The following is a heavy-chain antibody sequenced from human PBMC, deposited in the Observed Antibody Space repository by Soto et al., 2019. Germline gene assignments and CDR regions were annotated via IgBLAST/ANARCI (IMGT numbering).Heavy chain of an antibody. J-gene: IGHJ6*02. CDR3: ATKGDYYYYGMDV. V-gene: IGHV1-3*01. CDR2: INAGNGNT. CDR1: GYTFTSYV. Sequence: QVQLVQSGAEVKKPGASVKVSCKASGYTFTSYVMHWVRQAPGQRLEWRGWINAGNGNTKYSQEFQGRVTITRDTSXRTAYMEQSSVRYEDTAVYYCATKGDYYYYGMDVWGHGTTVTFSS.